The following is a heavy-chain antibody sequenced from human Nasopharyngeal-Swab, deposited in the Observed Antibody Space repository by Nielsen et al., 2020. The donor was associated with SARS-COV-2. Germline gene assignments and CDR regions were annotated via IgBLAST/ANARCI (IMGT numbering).Heavy chain of an antibody. J-gene: IGHJ4*02. Sequence: ASVKVSCKASGYTFTSYAMHWVRQAPGQRLEWMGWINAGSGNTKYSQKFQGRVTITRDTSASTAYMELSSLRSEDTAVYYCARSTYYYDSSGYSFDYRGQGTLVTVSS. CDR2: INAGSGNT. V-gene: IGHV1-3*01. CDR1: GYTFTSYA. D-gene: IGHD3-22*01. CDR3: ARSTYYYDSSGYSFDY.